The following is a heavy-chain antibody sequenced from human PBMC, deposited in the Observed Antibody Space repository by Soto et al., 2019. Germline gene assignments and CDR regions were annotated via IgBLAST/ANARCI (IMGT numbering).Heavy chain of an antibody. Sequence: ASVKVSCKASGYTFTNSGIRWVRQAPGQGLEWMGWINAYNGNTNYAQKLQGRVTLTTDTSTSTAYMELRSLRSDDTAVYYCATVYSSTSAFDYWGQGTLVTVSS. J-gene: IGHJ4*02. CDR1: GYTFTNSG. CDR3: ATVYSSTSAFDY. D-gene: IGHD6-6*01. V-gene: IGHV1-18*04. CDR2: INAYNGNT.